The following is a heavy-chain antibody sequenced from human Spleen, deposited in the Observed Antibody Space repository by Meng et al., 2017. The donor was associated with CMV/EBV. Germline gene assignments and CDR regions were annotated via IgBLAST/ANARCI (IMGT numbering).Heavy chain of an antibody. CDR3: AKDIRATVVTPGDY. CDR2: ISSSSSYI. J-gene: IGHJ4*02. CDR1: GFTLSSYS. D-gene: IGHD4-23*01. V-gene: IGHV3-21*04. Sequence: GGSLRLSCAASGFTLSSYSMNWVRQAPGKGLEWVSSISSSSSYIYYADSVKGRFTISRDNAKNSLYLQMNSLRAEDTALYYCAKDIRATVVTPGDYWGQGTLVTVSS.